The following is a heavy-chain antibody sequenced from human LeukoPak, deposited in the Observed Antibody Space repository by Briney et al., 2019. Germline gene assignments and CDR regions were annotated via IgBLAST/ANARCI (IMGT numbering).Heavy chain of an antibody. J-gene: IGHJ4*02. Sequence: ASVKVSCKASGYTFTGYYMHWVRQAPGQGLEWMGWINPNSGGTNYAQKFQGRVTMTRDKSISTAYMELSRLRSDDTAVYYCARESGVGNFAPVFWQNWGQGTLVTVSS. CDR1: GYTFTGYY. CDR2: INPNSGGT. D-gene: IGHD3-10*01. CDR3: ARESGVGNFAPVFWQN. V-gene: IGHV1-2*02.